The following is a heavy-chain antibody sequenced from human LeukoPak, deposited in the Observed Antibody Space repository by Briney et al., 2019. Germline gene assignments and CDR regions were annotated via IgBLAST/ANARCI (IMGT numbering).Heavy chain of an antibody. V-gene: IGHV3-74*01. CDR2: VSSDESST. D-gene: IGHD3-10*01. J-gene: IGHJ6*03. CDR1: GFTFSHHW. Sequence: GGSLRLSCAASGFTFSHHWMHWVRQAPGKGLVWVSHVSSDESSTTYADSVKGRFTISRDNAKNSLYLQMNSLRAEDTAVYYCARSGRGVDSFYFYMDVWGKGTTVTVSS. CDR3: ARSGRGVDSFYFYMDV.